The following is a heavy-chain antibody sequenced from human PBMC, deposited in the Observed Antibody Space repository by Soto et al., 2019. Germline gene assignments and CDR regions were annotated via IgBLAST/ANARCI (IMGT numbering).Heavy chain of an antibody. J-gene: IGHJ4*02. V-gene: IGHV1-2*02. D-gene: IGHD5-12*01. Sequence: ASVKVSCKASGYTFTGHYIHWVRQAPEQGPEWMGEIGPESGATRYAQKFQGRVTMTRDMSTTTVYMELNNLSPDDTAVYYCGRGRSGQIVVFYWGQGTPVTVSS. CDR1: GYTFTGHY. CDR2: IGPESGAT. CDR3: GRGRSGQIVVFY.